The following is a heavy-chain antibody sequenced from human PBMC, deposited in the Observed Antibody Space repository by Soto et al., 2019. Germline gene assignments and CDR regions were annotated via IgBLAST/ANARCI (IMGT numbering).Heavy chain of an antibody. Sequence: PSETLSLTCTNSGCSIRSDYWSWIRQPPGKVLEWIGCIYYSGSTNYNPSLKSRVTISVDTSKNQFSLNLSSVTAADTAVYYCARYYLGSWYALLDYWGQGTLVTVSS. CDR3: ARYYLGSWYALLDY. CDR1: GCSIRSDY. J-gene: IGHJ4*02. V-gene: IGHV4-59*12. D-gene: IGHD6-13*01. CDR2: IYYSGST.